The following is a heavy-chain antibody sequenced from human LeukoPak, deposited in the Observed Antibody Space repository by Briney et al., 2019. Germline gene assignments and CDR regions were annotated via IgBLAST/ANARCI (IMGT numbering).Heavy chain of an antibody. CDR2: INPDGSST. J-gene: IGHJ4*02. V-gene: IGHV3-74*01. D-gene: IGHD3-22*01. CDR3: ARPIFPYDNRGPNFDS. CDR1: GFTFRSYW. Sequence: HPGGSLRLSCAATGFTFRSYWMQWVRQVPGKGLVWVSRINPDGSSTSYADSVKGRFTISRDNAKNTVYLQMDSLRAGDTAVYFCARPIFPYDNRGPNFDSWGQGMLVTVSS.